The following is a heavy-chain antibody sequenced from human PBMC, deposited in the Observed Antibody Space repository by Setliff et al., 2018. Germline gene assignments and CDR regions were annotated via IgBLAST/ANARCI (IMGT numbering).Heavy chain of an antibody. CDR1: GPAFSNYY. V-gene: IGHV3-7*03. CDR2: IKQDGSET. CDR3: AREGIRGYFYYYMDV. Sequence: QPGGSLRLSCAASGPAFSNYYMSWVRQAPGKGLQWVANIKQDGSETYYADSVQGRFTISRDKNSLYLQMHSLRAEDTAVYYCAREGIRGYFYYYMDVWGKGTTVTVSS. J-gene: IGHJ6*03.